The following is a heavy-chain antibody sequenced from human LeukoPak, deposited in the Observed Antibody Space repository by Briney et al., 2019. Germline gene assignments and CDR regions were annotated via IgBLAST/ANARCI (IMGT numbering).Heavy chain of an antibody. CDR3: ARLTRRSGNYFDY. V-gene: IGHV4-59*01. CDR2: IYYSGST. J-gene: IGHJ4*02. D-gene: IGHD1-1*01. Sequence: PSETLSLTCTVSGGSISSYYWSWIRQPPGKGLEWIGYIYYSGSTNYNPSLKSRVTISVDTSKNQFSLKLSSVTAADTAVYYCARLTRRSGNYFDYWGQGTLVTVSS. CDR1: GGSISSYY.